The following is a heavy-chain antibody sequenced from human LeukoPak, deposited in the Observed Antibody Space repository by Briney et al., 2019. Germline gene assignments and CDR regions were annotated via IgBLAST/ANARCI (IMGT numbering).Heavy chain of an antibody. J-gene: IGHJ6*02. D-gene: IGHD3-3*01. CDR3: AREKVQLLEPYGMDV. CDR2: ISSSSSTI. CDR1: GFTFSSYS. V-gene: IGHV3-48*02. Sequence: GGSLRLSCAASGFTFSSYSMNWVRQAPGKGLEWVSYISSSSSTIYYADSVKGRFTISRDNAKNSLYLQMNSLRDEDTAVYYCAREKVQLLEPYGMDVWGQGTTVTVSS.